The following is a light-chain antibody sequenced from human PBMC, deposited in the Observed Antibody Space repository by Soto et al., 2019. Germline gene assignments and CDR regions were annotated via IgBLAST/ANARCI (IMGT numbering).Light chain of an antibody. CDR2: AAS. V-gene: IGKV1-39*01. Sequence: DIQMTQSPSSLSASVGDRVTITCRASQSISSYLNWYQQKPGKAPKLLIYAASSLQSGVPSMFSGSGSGTDFTLTISSLQPGDFATYYCQQKDTFGPGTKVDIK. J-gene: IGKJ3*01. CDR3: QQKDT. CDR1: QSISSY.